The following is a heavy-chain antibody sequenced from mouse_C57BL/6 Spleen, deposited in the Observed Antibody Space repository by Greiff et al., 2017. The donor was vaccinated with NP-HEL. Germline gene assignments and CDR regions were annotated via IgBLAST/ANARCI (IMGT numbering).Heavy chain of an antibody. V-gene: IGHV1-64*01. CDR1: GYTFTSYW. J-gene: IGHJ3*01. CDR2: IHPNSGST. CDR3: ARSGDGNPFAY. Sequence: QVQLQQPGAELVKPGASVKLSCKASGYTFTSYWMHWVKQRPGQGLEWIGMIHPNSGSTNYNEKFKSKATLTVDESSSTAYMQLSSLTSEDSAVYYCARSGDGNPFAYWGQGTLVTVSA. D-gene: IGHD2-1*01.